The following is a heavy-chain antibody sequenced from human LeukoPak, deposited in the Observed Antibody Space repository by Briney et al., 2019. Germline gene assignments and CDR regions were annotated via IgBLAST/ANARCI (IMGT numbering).Heavy chain of an antibody. CDR2: IYYSGST. Sequence: SETLSLTCTVSGGSISSYYWSWIRQPPGKGLEWIGYIYYSGSTNYNPSLKSRVTISVDTSKNQLSLKLSSVTAADTAVYYCARDRGWGIDYWGQGTLVTVSS. J-gene: IGHJ4*02. CDR1: GGSISSYY. CDR3: ARDRGWGIDY. V-gene: IGHV4-59*01. D-gene: IGHD3-16*01.